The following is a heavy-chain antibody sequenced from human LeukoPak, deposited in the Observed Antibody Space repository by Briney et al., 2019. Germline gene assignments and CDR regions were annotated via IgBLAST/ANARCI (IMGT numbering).Heavy chain of an antibody. D-gene: IGHD3-10*01. CDR1: GGSISSGGYF. V-gene: IGHV4-31*03. CDR3: ARDRWFGEYNWFDP. J-gene: IGHJ5*02. CDR2: ISHSGST. Sequence: PSQTLSLTCTVSGGSISSGGYFWSWGRPHPGKGLEWIGYISHSGSTYYNPSLKSRVTISLDTSRDRFSLRLSSVTAADTAVYYCARDRWFGEYNWFDPWGQGTLVTVSS.